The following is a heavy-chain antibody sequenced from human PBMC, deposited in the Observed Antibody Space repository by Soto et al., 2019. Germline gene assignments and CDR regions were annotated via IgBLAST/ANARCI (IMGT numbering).Heavy chain of an antibody. CDR3: ATLGIDLEY. D-gene: IGHD6-13*01. J-gene: IGHJ4*02. Sequence: GGSLRLSCAASGFSFTTAWMTWVRQAPGKGLEWVGRITSKIDGESTVYATPVRGRFTISRDDSKRTLYLEMSSLKTEDRAIYYCATLGIDLEYWGQGALVTVAA. CDR2: ITSKIDGEST. V-gene: IGHV3-15*01. CDR1: GFSFTTAW.